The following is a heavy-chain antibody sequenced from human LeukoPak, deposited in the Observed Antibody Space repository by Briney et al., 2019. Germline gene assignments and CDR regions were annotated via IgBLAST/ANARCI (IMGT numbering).Heavy chain of an antibody. CDR1: GFTFDDYT. D-gene: IGHD4-17*01. Sequence: GGSLRLSCAASGFTFDDYTMHWVRQAPGKGLEWVSLISWDGGSTYYADSVKGRFTISRDNSKNSLYLQMNSLRTEDTALYYCAKGKSADGDYVFDYWGQGTLVSVSS. CDR2: ISWDGGST. CDR3: AKGKSADGDYVFDY. J-gene: IGHJ4*02. V-gene: IGHV3-43*01.